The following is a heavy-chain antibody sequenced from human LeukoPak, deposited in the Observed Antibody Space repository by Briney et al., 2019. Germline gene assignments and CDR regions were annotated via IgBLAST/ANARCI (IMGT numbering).Heavy chain of an antibody. CDR3: AKGFQTYGELSFDV. CDR2: VSGSASNT. J-gene: IGHJ4*02. D-gene: IGHD4-17*01. CDR1: GFTLSNYA. V-gene: IGHV3-23*01. Sequence: GGSLRLSCAASGFTLSNYAMSWVRQAPGKGLEWVSTVSGSASNTYYADSVKGRFTISRDNSKTTLYLQMSSLRADDTAVYYCAKGFQTYGELSFDVWGQGILVAVSS.